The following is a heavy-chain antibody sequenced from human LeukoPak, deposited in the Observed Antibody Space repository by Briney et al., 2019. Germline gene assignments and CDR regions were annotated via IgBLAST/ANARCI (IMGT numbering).Heavy chain of an antibody. CDR1: GGSFSGYY. Sequence: SETLSLTCAVYGGSFSGYYWSWIRQPPGKGLEWIGEINHSGSTNYNPSLKSRVTISVDTSKNQFSLKLSSVTAADTAVYYCARLRGFGADYYYYYMDVWGKGTTVTVSS. V-gene: IGHV4-34*01. CDR2: INHSGST. D-gene: IGHD3-10*01. J-gene: IGHJ6*03. CDR3: ARLRGFGADYYYYYMDV.